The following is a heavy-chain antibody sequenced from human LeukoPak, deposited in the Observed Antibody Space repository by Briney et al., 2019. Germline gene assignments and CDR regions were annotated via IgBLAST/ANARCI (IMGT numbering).Heavy chain of an antibody. J-gene: IGHJ4*02. V-gene: IGHV3-30*19. D-gene: IGHD1-26*01. Sequence: GGSLRLSCAASGFTFSGFGMHWVRQAPGKGLEWVGVITFDGNNKYFADSVRGRFTISRDNSKKTLYLQMNSLTIADTAVYYCARASGSYSNYDYWGQGTLVTVSS. CDR3: ARASGSYSNYDY. CDR1: GFTFSGFG. CDR2: ITFDGNNK.